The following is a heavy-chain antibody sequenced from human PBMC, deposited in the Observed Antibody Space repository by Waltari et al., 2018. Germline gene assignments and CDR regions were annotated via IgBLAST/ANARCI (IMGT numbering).Heavy chain of an antibody. CDR2: INAGNGNT. CDR3: ARGGYSSGWLGAFDI. CDR1: GYTFTSYA. V-gene: IGHV1-3*01. D-gene: IGHD6-19*01. J-gene: IGHJ3*02. Sequence: QVQLVQSGAEVKKPGASVKASCKASGYTFTSYAMHWVRQAPGQRLEWMGWINAGNGNTKYSQKFQGRVTITRDTSASTAYMELSSLRSEDTAVYYCARGGYSSGWLGAFDIWGQGTMVTVSS.